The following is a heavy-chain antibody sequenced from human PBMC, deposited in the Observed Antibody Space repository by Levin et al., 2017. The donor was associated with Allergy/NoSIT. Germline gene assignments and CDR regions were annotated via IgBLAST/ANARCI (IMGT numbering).Heavy chain of an antibody. J-gene: IGHJ4*02. Sequence: GGSLRLSCAASGFTFDDYAMHWVRQAPGKGLEWVSGISWNSGSIGYADSVKGRFTISRDNAKNSLYLQMNSLRAEDTALYYCAKDGGYGDYDYWGQGTLVTVSS. V-gene: IGHV3-9*01. D-gene: IGHD4-17*01. CDR2: ISWNSGSI. CDR1: GFTFDDYA. CDR3: AKDGGYGDYDY.